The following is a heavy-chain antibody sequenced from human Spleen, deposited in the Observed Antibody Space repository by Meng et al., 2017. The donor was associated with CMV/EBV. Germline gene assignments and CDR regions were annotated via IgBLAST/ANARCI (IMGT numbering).Heavy chain of an antibody. J-gene: IGHJ4*02. D-gene: IGHD3-16*02. CDR2: ISRTSSVI. CDR1: GFIFSSYE. Sequence: GESLKISCAASGFIFSSYEMNWVRQAPGKGLEWVSYISRTSSVIYYEDIVKGRFTISRDNSKNTLYLQMDSLTGDDTAVYYCARSTRRELSYLDYWGQGTLVTVSS. CDR3: ARSTRRELSYLDY. V-gene: IGHV3-48*03.